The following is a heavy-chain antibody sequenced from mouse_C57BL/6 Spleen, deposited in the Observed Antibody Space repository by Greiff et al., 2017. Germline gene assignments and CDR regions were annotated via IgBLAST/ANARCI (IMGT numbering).Heavy chain of an antibody. D-gene: IGHD2-3*01. J-gene: IGHJ4*01. CDR2: ISSGGSYT. V-gene: IGHV5-6*01. Sequence: QVESGGDLVKPGGSLQLSCAASGFTFSRYGMSWVRQTPDKRLEWVATISSGGSYTYYPDSVKGRFTISRDNAKNTLYLQMNRLKSEDTAMYYCARQDDGYSYAMDYWGQGTSVTVSS. CDR3: ARQDDGYSYAMDY. CDR1: GFTFSRYG.